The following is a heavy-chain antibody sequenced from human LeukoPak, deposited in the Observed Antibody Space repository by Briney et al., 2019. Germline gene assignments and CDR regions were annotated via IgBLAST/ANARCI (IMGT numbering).Heavy chain of an antibody. V-gene: IGHV3-7*01. J-gene: IGHJ4*02. CDR1: GFTFSSYW. D-gene: IGHD6-19*01. CDR3: ATPSGYSSGWYPFDH. Sequence: GGSLRISCAAFGFTFSSYWMSWVRQAPGKGLEWVANIKQDGTEKYYVDSVRGRFTVSRDNAKNSLYLQMNSLRAEDTAVYYCATPSGYSSGWYPFDHWGQGTLVTVSS. CDR2: IKQDGTEK.